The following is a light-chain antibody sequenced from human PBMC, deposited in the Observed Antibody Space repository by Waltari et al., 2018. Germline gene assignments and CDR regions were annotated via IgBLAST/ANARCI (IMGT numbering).Light chain of an antibody. J-gene: IGKJ1*01. CDR3: ERRTVRPPVT. V-gene: IGKV3-11*01. CDR1: QSVSVY. Sequence: EVVLTQSPATLSLSPGERATLSCRASQSVSVYLPWYQQKPGQAPRLLIYDASDRATGVPPRIIGSGSGTDFPLTICSLEPEDVAVEYCERRTVRPPVTFGQGPRVEMK. CDR2: DAS.